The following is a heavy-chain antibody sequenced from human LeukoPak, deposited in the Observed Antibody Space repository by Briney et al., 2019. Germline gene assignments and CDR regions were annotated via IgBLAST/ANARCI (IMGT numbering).Heavy chain of an antibody. D-gene: IGHD3-22*01. CDR3: TTLTMIVGTHFDY. J-gene: IGHJ4*02. CDR2: ISGSGGST. CDR1: GFTFSSYA. V-gene: IGHV3-23*01. Sequence: GGSLRLSCAASGFTFSSYAMSWVRQAPGKGLEWVSAISGSGGSTYHADSVKGRFTISRDNSKNTLYLQMNSLKTEDTAVYYCTTLTMIVGTHFDYWGQGTLVTVSS.